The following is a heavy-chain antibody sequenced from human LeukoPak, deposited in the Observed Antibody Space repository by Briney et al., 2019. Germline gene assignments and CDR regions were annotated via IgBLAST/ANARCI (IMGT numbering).Heavy chain of an antibody. Sequence: SQTLSLTCTVSGGSISSGSYYWSWIRQPAGKGLEWIGRIYTSGSTNYNPSLKSRVAISVDTSKNQFSLKLSSVTAADTAVYYCARVTCSSTSCLFDYWGQRTLVTVSS. CDR2: IYTSGST. V-gene: IGHV4-61*02. CDR1: GGSISSGSYY. D-gene: IGHD2-2*01. J-gene: IGHJ4*02. CDR3: ARVTCSSTSCLFDY.